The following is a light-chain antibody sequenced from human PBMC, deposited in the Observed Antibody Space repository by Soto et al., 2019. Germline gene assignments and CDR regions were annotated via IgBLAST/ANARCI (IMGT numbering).Light chain of an antibody. J-gene: IGKJ3*01. CDR3: HHYGSSPRT. Sequence: EIVMTQSPATLSVSPGERATLSCRASQSVSSNLAWYQQKPGQAPRLLIYGASTRATGIPARFSGSGSGTDFTLTISRLEPEDFAVYYCHHYGSSPRTFGPGTKVDIK. V-gene: IGKV3-15*01. CDR1: QSVSSN. CDR2: GAS.